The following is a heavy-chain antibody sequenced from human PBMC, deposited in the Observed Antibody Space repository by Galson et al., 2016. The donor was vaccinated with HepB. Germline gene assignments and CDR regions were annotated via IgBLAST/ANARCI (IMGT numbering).Heavy chain of an antibody. Sequence: SVKVSCKASGSTFTTSGISWVRQAPGQGLEWMGWISTYSGNTKYAQKFQGGLTLTTDSSTTTAYMELRSLRFDDTALYYCARDVQYRFDSWGQGTLVTVSS. CDR2: ISTYSGNT. D-gene: IGHD2/OR15-2a*01. J-gene: IGHJ4*02. CDR1: GSTFTTSG. V-gene: IGHV1-18*01. CDR3: ARDVQYRFDS.